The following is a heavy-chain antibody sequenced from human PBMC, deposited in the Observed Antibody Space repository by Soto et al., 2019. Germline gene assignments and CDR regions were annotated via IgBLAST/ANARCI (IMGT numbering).Heavy chain of an antibody. V-gene: IGHV4-34*01. D-gene: IGHD6-19*01. CDR1: GGSFSGYY. J-gene: IGHJ4*02. CDR2: INHSGST. Sequence: PSETLSLTCAVYGGSFSGYYWSWISQPQGKGLEWIGEINHSGSTNYNPSLKSRVTISVDTSKNQFSLKLSSVTAADTAVYYCARGRFPSRIAVAGHRFDYWGQGTLVTVSS. CDR3: ARGRFPSRIAVAGHRFDY.